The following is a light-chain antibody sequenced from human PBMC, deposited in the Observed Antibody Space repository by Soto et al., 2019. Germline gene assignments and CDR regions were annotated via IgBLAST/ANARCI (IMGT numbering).Light chain of an antibody. CDR1: SSDVGGYKY. J-gene: IGLJ3*02. Sequence: QSVLTQPPSASGSPGQSVTISCTGTSSDVGGYKYVSWYQQHPGKAPKLMIYEVSKRPSGVPDRFSGSKSGNTASLTVSGLQAEGEADYYCSSYAGSILGVFGGGTKVTVL. CDR2: EVS. CDR3: SSYAGSILGV. V-gene: IGLV2-8*01.